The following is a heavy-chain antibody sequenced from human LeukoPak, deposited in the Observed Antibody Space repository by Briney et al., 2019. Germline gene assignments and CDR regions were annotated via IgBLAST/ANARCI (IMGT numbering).Heavy chain of an antibody. CDR2: VTASGQNT. Sequence: GGSLRLSCTASGFTFTSFAMSWVRQAPGKGLQWFSGVTASGQNTYYADSVTGRFTISRDNSNNMLYLQMNSLRAEDTAVYYCAKDGLGMATIRGFDNWGQGTLVTVSS. V-gene: IGHV3-23*01. D-gene: IGHD5-24*01. CDR1: GFTFTSFA. CDR3: AKDGLGMATIRGFDN. J-gene: IGHJ4*02.